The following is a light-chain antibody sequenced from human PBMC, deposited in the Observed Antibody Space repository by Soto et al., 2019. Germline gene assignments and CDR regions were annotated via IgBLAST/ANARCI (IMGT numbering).Light chain of an antibody. Sequence: EIVLTQSPDTLSLSPGERATLSCRASQSVRSNYLAWYQQKPGQAPRFLIYDASSRATGIPDRFSASGSGTDFTLTISRLEPEDFAVYYCQQYGSTPLTFGGGTKVDIK. CDR3: QQYGSTPLT. CDR2: DAS. V-gene: IGKV3-20*01. J-gene: IGKJ4*01. CDR1: QSVRSNY.